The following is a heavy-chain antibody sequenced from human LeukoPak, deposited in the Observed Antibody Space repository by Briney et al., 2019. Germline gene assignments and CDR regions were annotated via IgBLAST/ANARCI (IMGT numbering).Heavy chain of an antibody. CDR2: VKQDGSEK. V-gene: IGHV3-7*01. J-gene: IGHJ4*02. CDR1: GFTFSSHW. CDR3: ATGRAAHLFDY. D-gene: IGHD6-6*01. Sequence: GGSLRLSCAAPGFTFSSHWMIWVRQAQGKGLEWVANVKQDGSEKYYVDSVKGRFTISRVNAKNSLYLQMNSLRVEDTAVYYCATGRAAHLFDYWGQGTLVTVSS.